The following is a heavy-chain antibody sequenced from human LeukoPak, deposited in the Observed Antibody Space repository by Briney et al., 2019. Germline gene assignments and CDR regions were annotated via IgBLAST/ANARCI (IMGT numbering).Heavy chain of an antibody. V-gene: IGHV1-69*05. CDR1: GGTFSSYA. Sequence: SVKVSCKASGGTFSSYAISWVRQAPGQGLEWMGRIIPIFGTANYEQKFQGRVTITTDESTSTAYMELSSLRSEDTAVYYCAREYCSGGSCYPNWFDPWGQGTLVTVSS. CDR2: IIPIFGTA. CDR3: AREYCSGGSCYPNWFDP. D-gene: IGHD2-15*01. J-gene: IGHJ5*02.